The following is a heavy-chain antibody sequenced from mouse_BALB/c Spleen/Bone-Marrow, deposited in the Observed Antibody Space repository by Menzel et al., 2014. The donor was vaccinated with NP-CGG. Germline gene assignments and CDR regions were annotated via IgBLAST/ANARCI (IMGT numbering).Heavy chain of an antibody. V-gene: IGHV1-4*01. CDR3: ARRYYGSTFDY. CDR2: INPSSGYT. D-gene: IGHD1-1*01. J-gene: IGHJ2*01. CDR1: GYTFTSYT. Sequence: QVHVKQSGAELARPGASVKMSCKASGYTFTSYTMHWVKQRPGQGLEWIGYINPSSGYTNYNQKFKDKATLTADESSSTAYMQLSSLTSEDSAVYYCARRYYGSTFDYWGQGTTLTVSS.